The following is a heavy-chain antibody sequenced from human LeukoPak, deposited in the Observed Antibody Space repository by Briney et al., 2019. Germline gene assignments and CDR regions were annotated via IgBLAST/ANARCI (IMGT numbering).Heavy chain of an antibody. D-gene: IGHD3-22*01. J-gene: IGHJ4*02. CDR2: INHSGST. CDR3: ARSSGRGI. CDR1: GGSFSGYY. Sequence: PSETLSLTCAVYGGSFSGYYWSWIRQPPGKGLEWIGEINHSGSTNYNPSLKRRVTISVDTSKNQFSLKLSSLTAADTAVYYCARSSGRGIWSQGTLVTVSS. V-gene: IGHV4-34*01.